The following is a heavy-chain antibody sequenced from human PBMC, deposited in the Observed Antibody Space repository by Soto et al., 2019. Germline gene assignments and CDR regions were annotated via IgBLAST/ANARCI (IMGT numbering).Heavy chain of an antibody. CDR3: ARGDDWLLEDYYYYGMDV. V-gene: IGHV4-34*01. D-gene: IGHD3-9*01. CDR2: INHSGST. J-gene: IGHJ6*02. Sequence: SETLSLTCAVYGGSFSGYYWSWIRQPPGKGLEWIGEINHSGSTNYNPSLKSRVTISVDTSKNQFSLKLSSVTAADTAVYYCARGDDWLLEDYYYYGMDVWGQGTKVTVS. CDR1: GGSFSGYY.